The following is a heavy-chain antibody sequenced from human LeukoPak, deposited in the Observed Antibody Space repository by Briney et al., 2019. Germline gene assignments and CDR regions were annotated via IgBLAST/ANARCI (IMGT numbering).Heavy chain of an antibody. J-gene: IGHJ6*02. CDR2: MNPNSGNT. CDR1: GYTFTSYD. Sequence: ASVKVSCKASGYTFTSYDINWVRQATGQGLEWMGWMNPNSGNTGYAQKFQGRVTMTRNTSISTAYVELNSLRSEDTAVYYCARPMTENYYYYGMDVWGQGTTVTVSS. CDR3: ARPMTENYYYYGMDV. V-gene: IGHV1-8*01.